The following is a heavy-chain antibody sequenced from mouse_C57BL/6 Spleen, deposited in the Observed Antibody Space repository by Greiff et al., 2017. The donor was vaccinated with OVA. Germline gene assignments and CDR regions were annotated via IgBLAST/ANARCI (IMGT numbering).Heavy chain of an antibody. CDR2: INPSTGGT. CDR3: SRKNDGYYLYAMDY. V-gene: IGHV1-42*01. CDR1: GYSFTGYY. D-gene: IGHD2-3*01. J-gene: IGHJ4*01. Sequence: VQLQQSGPELVKPGASVKISCKASGYSFTGYYMNWVKQSPEKSLEWIGEINPSTGGTTYNQKFKAKATLTVDKYYSTAYMQLKSLTSEDSAVYYCSRKNDGYYLYAMDYWGQGTSVTVSS.